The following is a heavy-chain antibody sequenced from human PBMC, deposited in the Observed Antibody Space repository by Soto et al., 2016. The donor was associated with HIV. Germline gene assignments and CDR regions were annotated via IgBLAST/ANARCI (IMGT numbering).Heavy chain of an antibody. CDR2: INQNGDT. D-gene: IGHD5-18*01. V-gene: IGHV4-34*02. CDR3: ARRDSYGSWMDTLTR. Sequence: QVRLEQWGAGLLKPSETLSLSCSVYGGSFGGYHWAWMRQSPGMGLEWIGEINQNGDTTYNPSLKSRVTISQDTSKIQFYLKMESLTAADTATYYCARRDSYGSWMDTLTRWGQGTLAPSPQ. CDR1: GGSFGGYH. J-gene: IGHJ4*02.